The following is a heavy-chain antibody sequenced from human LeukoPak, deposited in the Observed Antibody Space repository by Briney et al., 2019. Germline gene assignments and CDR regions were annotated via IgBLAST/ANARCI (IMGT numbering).Heavy chain of an antibody. Sequence: PGGSLRLSCAASGFTFSSYDMHWVRQAPGQGLEWVTFIRYDGSNKYYADSVKGRFTISRDNSKNTLYLQMNSLRAEDTAVYYCATVPPRLTFGGVIVSFDYWGQGTLVTVSS. V-gene: IGHV3-30*02. D-gene: IGHD3-16*02. CDR3: ATVPPRLTFGGVIVSFDY. J-gene: IGHJ4*02. CDR1: GFTFSSYD. CDR2: IRYDGSNK.